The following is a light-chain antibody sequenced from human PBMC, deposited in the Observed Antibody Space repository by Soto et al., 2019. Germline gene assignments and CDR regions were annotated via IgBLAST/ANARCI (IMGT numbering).Light chain of an antibody. Sequence: QSVLTQPASVSGSPGQSITISCTGSSSDVGAYHFVSWYQHHPGKAPKLILYEVTARPSGVSSRFSGSKSGNTASLTISGLQADDEVNYYCSSYTSSNSPYVFGTGTKV. CDR2: EVT. J-gene: IGLJ1*01. V-gene: IGLV2-14*01. CDR3: SSYTSSNSPYV. CDR1: SSDVGAYHF.